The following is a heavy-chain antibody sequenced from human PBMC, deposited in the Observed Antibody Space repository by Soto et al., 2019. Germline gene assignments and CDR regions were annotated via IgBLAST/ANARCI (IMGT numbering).Heavy chain of an antibody. D-gene: IGHD3-22*01. J-gene: IGHJ6*02. Sequence: ASVNVSCKASGYTFTSYGISWVRQAPGQGLEWMGWISAYNGNTNYAQKLQGRVTMTTDTSTSTAYMELRSLRSDDTAVYYCARLTHYYDSSGYSHYYGMDVWGQGTTVTVSS. CDR2: ISAYNGNT. CDR1: GYTFTSYG. V-gene: IGHV1-18*04. CDR3: ARLTHYYDSSGYSHYYGMDV.